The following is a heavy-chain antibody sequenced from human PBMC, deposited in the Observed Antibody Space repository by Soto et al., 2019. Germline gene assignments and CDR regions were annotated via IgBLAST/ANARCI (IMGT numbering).Heavy chain of an antibody. J-gene: IGHJ4*02. CDR3: ASAVAGNIDY. CDR2: TYYRSKWYN. V-gene: IGHV6-1*01. CDR1: GDSVSSNSAT. Sequence: SQTLSLTCAISGDSVSSNSATWNWIRQSPSRGLEWLGRTYYRSKWYNHYAVFVKSRITINPDTSKNQFSLQLISVTPEDTAVYYCASAVAGNIDYWGQGTLVTVSS. D-gene: IGHD6-19*01.